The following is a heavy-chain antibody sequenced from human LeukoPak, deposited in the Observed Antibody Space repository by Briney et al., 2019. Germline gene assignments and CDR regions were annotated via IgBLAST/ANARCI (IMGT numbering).Heavy chain of an antibody. J-gene: IGHJ3*02. CDR3: ATFRIPAAPTNDAFDI. V-gene: IGHV1-24*01. CDR2: FDPEDGET. D-gene: IGHD2-2*01. Sequence: ASVKVSCKVSGYTLTELSMHWVRQAPGKGLEWMGGFDPEDGETIYAQKFQGRVTMTEDTSTDTAYMELSSLRSEDTAVYYCATFRIPAAPTNDAFDIWGQGTMVTVSS. CDR1: GYTLTELS.